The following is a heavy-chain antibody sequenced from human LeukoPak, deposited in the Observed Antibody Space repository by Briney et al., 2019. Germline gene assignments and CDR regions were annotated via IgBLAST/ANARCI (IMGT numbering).Heavy chain of an antibody. CDR3: ARAMGGYFDY. J-gene: IGHJ4*02. CDR2: ISSSSYI. V-gene: IGHV3-21*01. Sequence: PGGSLRLSCAASGFTFSSYSMNWVRQAPGKGLEWVSPISSSSYIYYADSVKGRFTISRDNAKNSLYLQMNSLRAEDTAVYYCARAMGGYFDYWGQGTLVTVSS. D-gene: IGHD5-18*01. CDR1: GFTFSSYS.